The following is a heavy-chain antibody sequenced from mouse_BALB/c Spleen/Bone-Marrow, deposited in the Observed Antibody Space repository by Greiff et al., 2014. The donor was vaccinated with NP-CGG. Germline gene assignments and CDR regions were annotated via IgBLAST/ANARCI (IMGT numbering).Heavy chain of an antibody. J-gene: IGHJ3*01. V-gene: IGHV1-87*01. CDR2: IYPGDGDT. Sequence: VQLQQSGAELARPGASVKLSCKASGYTFTSYWMQWVKQRPGQGLEWIGAIYPGDGDTRYTQKFKGKATLTADKSSSTAYMQLSSLASEDSAVYYCARGDRYAWFAYWGHGTLVTVSA. CDR1: GYTFTSYW. CDR3: ARGDRYAWFAY. D-gene: IGHD2-14*01.